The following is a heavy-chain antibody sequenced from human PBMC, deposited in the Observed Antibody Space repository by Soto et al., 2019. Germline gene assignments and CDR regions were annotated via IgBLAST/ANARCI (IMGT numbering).Heavy chain of an antibody. Sequence: PGGSLRLSCAASRFTFSDYYMTWIRQAPGKGLEWVSYISSSGTGIYYPDSVKGRFTISRDNAKNSLYLQMSSLRAEDTAMYYCARAYSDAFDIWGQGTMVTVSS. D-gene: IGHD2-15*01. CDR2: ISSSGTGI. V-gene: IGHV3-11*01. CDR1: RFTFSDYY. J-gene: IGHJ3*02. CDR3: ARAYSDAFDI.